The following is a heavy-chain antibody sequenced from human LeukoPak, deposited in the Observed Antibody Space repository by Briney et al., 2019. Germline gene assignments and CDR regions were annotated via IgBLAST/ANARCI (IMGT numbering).Heavy chain of an antibody. CDR1: GFTFNNYG. CDR2: ISYDGGKE. V-gene: IGHV3-30*18. CDR3: AKTGRAAVTTSGTDV. J-gene: IGHJ6*02. Sequence: PGRSLRLSCVASGFTFNNYGMHWVRQAPGKGLEWVALISYDGGKEFYASSVKGRVTISRDGSNNTVYLQINSLRPEDSAVYYCAKTGRAAVTTSGTDVWGQGTTVIVSS. D-gene: IGHD4-17*01.